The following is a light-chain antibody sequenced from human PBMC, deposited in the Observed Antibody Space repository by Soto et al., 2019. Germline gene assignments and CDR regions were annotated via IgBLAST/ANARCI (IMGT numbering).Light chain of an antibody. CDR1: QTINSC. J-gene: IGKJ2*01. Sequence: DIQLTQSPSSLYASVGDRVNITCRASQTINSCLNWYHQKPGKAPKLLIYGASNLQSGVPSRFSGSGSETDFTLTINGLQPEDFATYYCHQSRSAPYSFGQGTKLEIK. CDR3: HQSRSAPYS. CDR2: GAS. V-gene: IGKV1-39*01.